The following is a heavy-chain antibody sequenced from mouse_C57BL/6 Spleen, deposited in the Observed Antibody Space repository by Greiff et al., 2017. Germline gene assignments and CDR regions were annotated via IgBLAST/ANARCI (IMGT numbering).Heavy chain of an antibody. CDR1: GFNIKDYY. D-gene: IGHD1-1*01. Sequence: VQLKQSGAELVKPGASVKLSCTASGFNIKDYYMHWVKQRTEQGLEWIGRIDPEDGETKYAPKFQGKATITADTSSNTAYLQLSSLTSEDTAVXYCARGYYYGSSPYYYAMDYWGQGTSVTVAS. V-gene: IGHV14-2*01. CDR2: IDPEDGET. J-gene: IGHJ4*01. CDR3: ARGYYYGSSPYYYAMDY.